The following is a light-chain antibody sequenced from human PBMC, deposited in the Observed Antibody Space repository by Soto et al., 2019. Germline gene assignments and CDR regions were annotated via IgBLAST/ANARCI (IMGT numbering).Light chain of an antibody. J-gene: IGKJ1*01. Sequence: DIQMTQSPPSLSASVGDRVTITCRASQTVGSFLNWYQQRPGRAPNLLIYAASNLPTGVPSRFSGSGSGTDFTLTINSLQPEDFGNYYCQQSYSILSWTFGQGTKVDIK. V-gene: IGKV1-39*01. CDR3: QQSYSILSWT. CDR1: QTVGSF. CDR2: AAS.